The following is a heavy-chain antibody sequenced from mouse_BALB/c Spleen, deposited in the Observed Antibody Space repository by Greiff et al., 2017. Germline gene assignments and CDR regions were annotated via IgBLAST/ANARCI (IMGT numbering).Heavy chain of an antibody. CDR3: ARGGYDWYFDV. CDR2: IYPGDGDT. J-gene: IGHJ1*01. Sequence: VQLQESGAELARPGASVKLSCKASGYTFTSYRMQWVKQRPGQGLEWIGAIYPGDGDTRYTQKFKGKATLTADKSSSTAYMQLSSLASEDSAVYYCARGGYDWYFDVWGAGTTVTVSS. V-gene: IGHV1-87*01. D-gene: IGHD3-1*01. CDR1: GYTFTSYR.